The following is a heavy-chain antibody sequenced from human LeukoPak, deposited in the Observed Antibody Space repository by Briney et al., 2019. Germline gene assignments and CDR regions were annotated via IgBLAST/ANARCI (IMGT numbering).Heavy chain of an antibody. Sequence: SETLSLTCTVSGGSISSYYRSWIRQPPGKGLEWIGYIYYSGSTNYNPSLKSRVTISVDTSKNQFSLKLSSVTAADTAVYYCARDREGPYGMDVWGQGTTVTVSS. V-gene: IGHV4-59*01. D-gene: IGHD1-26*01. CDR3: ARDREGPYGMDV. CDR2: IYYSGST. CDR1: GGSISSYY. J-gene: IGHJ6*02.